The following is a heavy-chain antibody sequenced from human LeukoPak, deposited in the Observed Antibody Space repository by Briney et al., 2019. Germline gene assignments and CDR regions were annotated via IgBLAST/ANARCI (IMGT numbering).Heavy chain of an antibody. J-gene: IGHJ3*02. V-gene: IGHV1-69*05. D-gene: IGHD5-24*01. CDR1: GGTFSSYA. Sequence: SVKVSCKAPGGTFSSYAISWVRQAPGQGLEWMGGIIPIFGTANYAQKFQGRVTITTDESTSTAYMELSSLRSEDTAVYYCARPRRDGYIRGGAFDIWGQGTMVTVSS. CDR3: ARPRRDGYIRGGAFDI. CDR2: IIPIFGTA.